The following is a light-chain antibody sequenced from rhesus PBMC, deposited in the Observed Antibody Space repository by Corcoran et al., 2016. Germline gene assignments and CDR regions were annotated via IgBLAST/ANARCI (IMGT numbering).Light chain of an antibody. J-gene: IGKJ1*01. CDR2: YAS. CDR3: EQHKTYVT. Sequence: DIQMTQSPSSLSASVGDTVTITCRTSQDITHYFVWYQQKPGKALKTLIYYASNLESGVPSRFSGNGSGTKFTYAISSLKPEDFATYYWEQHKTYVTYSRRAKVEI. CDR1: QDITHY. V-gene: IGKV1S14*01.